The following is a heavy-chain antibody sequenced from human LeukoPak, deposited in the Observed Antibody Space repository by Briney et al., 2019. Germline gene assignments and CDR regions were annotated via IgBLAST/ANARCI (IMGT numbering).Heavy chain of an antibody. V-gene: IGHV3-74*01. CDR1: GFTFSSYW. Sequence: GGSLRLSCAASGFTFSSYWMHWVRHAPGKGIVWVSRINSDGSSRSYADYVKGRFTISRDNTKKTLYLKMNSLRAEDTAVYYCARDSSSWYIAHNWFDPWGQGTLVTVSS. CDR2: INSDGSSR. D-gene: IGHD6-13*01. J-gene: IGHJ5*02. CDR3: ARDSSSWYIAHNWFDP.